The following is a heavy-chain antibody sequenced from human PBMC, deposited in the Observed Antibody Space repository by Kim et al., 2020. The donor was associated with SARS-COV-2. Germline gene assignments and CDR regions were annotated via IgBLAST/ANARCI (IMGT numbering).Heavy chain of an antibody. CDR2: IYYSGST. Sequence: SESLSLTCTVSGGSISSGGYYWSWIRQHTGKGLEWIGYIYYSGSTYYNPSLKSRVTISVDTSKNKFSLMQSSVTAADTAVEYCARGDRNVLRHLGGMDVWGQGTTVTVSS. CDR1: GGSISSGGYY. V-gene: IGHV4-31*03. J-gene: IGHJ6*02. D-gene: IGHD3-9*01. CDR3: ARGDRNVLRHLGGMDV.